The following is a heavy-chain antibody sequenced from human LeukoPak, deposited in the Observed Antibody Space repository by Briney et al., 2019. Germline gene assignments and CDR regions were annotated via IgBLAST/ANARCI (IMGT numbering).Heavy chain of an antibody. Sequence: SETLSLTCTVSGGSIGSYYWTWIRQPPGKGLEWIGYIYYSGSTNYNPSLKSRVTISVDTSENRFSLKLTSVTAADTAVFYCARLPQRSDILTSYANSFDFWGQGTLVTVSS. CDR3: ARLPQRSDILTSYANSFDF. CDR1: GGSIGSYY. J-gene: IGHJ4*02. D-gene: IGHD3-9*01. V-gene: IGHV4-59*08. CDR2: IYYSGST.